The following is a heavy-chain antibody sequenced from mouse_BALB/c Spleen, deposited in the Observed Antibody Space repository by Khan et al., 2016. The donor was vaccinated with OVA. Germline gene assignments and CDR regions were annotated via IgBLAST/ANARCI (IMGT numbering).Heavy chain of an antibody. J-gene: IGHJ3*01. CDR1: GYSITSGYF. V-gene: IGHV3-6*02. CDR2: IRYDGNS. CDR3: ARVGSSGPAWFTY. Sequence: EVQLQESGPGLVKPSQSLSLTCSVTGYSITSGYFWNWIRQFPGNNLEWMGYIRYDGNSDYNPSLKNRISITRDTSKNQFFLNLNSVTPEDTATYYCARVGSSGPAWFTYWGQGTLVTVSA. D-gene: IGHD3-1*01.